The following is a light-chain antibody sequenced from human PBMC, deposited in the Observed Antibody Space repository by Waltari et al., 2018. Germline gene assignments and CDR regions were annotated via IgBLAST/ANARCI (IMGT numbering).Light chain of an antibody. CDR3: QQSYSRT. CDR1: QSLNTW. CDR2: RVS. J-gene: IGKJ3*01. Sequence: DIQLTQSPSTLSASVGDRVTITCRASQSLNTWLAWYQQKPGKAPNLLIYRVSSLESGVPSRFSGSGSGTDFTLTISSLQPEDFATYYCQQSYSRTFGPGTKVDIK. V-gene: IGKV1-5*03.